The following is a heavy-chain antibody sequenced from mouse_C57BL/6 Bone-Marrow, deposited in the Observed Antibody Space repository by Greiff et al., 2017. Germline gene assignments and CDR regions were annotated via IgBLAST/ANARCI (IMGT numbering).Heavy chain of an antibody. CDR2: ISSGSSTI. CDR3: ARGSNFDAIDY. J-gene: IGHJ4*01. CDR1: GFTFSDYG. Sequence: EVQGVESGGGLVKPGGSLKLSCAASGFTFSDYGMHWVRQAPGKGLEWVAYISSGSSTIYYEDTVKGRFTISRDNAKNTLFLQMTSLRSEDAATYYCARGSNFDAIDYWGQGTSVTVSS. D-gene: IGHD4-1*01. V-gene: IGHV5-17*01.